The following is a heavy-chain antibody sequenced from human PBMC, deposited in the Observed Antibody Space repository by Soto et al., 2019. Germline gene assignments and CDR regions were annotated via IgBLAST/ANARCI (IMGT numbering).Heavy chain of an antibody. Sequence: NPSETLSLTCAVSGGPITSGGYSWSWIRQPPGKGLEWIGYIYRSGGTYYNPSLKSRVTLSIDRTKKQFSLKLKSVTAADTAVYFCARTMTTSGWFDPWGQGTLVTVSS. CDR2: IYRSGGT. J-gene: IGHJ5*02. CDR3: ARTMTTSGWFDP. V-gene: IGHV4-30-2*01. D-gene: IGHD4-17*01. CDR1: GGPITSGGYS.